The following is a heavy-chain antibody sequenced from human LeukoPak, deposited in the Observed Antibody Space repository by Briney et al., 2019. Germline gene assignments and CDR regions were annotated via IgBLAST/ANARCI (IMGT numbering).Heavy chain of an antibody. CDR2: MYYRGNT. CDR1: GGSIRSITYY. CDR3: ARLYGNYQNYFDY. V-gene: IGHV4-39*07. J-gene: IGHJ4*02. D-gene: IGHD1-7*01. Sequence: SAPLSLPFPVSGGSIRSITYYWGWIRPPPGKGLEWVGHMYYRGNTFYNPSLKSRVTISVDTSKNQFSLKLRSVAAADTAVYYCARLYGNYQNYFDYWGQGTLVTVSS.